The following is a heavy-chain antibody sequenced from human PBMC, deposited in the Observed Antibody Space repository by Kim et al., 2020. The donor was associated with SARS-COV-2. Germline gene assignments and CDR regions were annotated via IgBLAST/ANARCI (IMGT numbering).Heavy chain of an antibody. V-gene: IGHV4-39*01. Sequence: SETLSLTCTVSGGSISSSSYYWGWIRQPPGKGLEWIGSIYYSGSTYYNPSLKSRVTISVDTSKNQFSLKLSSVTAADTAVYYCARHFTMVRGVKHNYFDYWGQGTLVTVSS. J-gene: IGHJ4*02. CDR1: GGSISSSSYY. CDR3: ARHFTMVRGVKHNYFDY. CDR2: IYYSGST. D-gene: IGHD3-10*01.